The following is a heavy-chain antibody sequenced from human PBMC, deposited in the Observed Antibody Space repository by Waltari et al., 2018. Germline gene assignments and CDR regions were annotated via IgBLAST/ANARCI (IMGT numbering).Heavy chain of an antibody. V-gene: IGHV4-38-2*01. J-gene: IGHJ4*02. CDR3: ARFINYYDSSGYIFY. D-gene: IGHD3-22*01. CDR2: IYHSGST. CDR1: GYSISSGYY. Sequence: QVQLQESGPGLVKPSETLSLTCAVSGYSISSGYYWGWIRQPPGKGLEWIGSIYHSGSTYYNPSRKSRVTISVDTSKNQFSLKLSSVTAADTAVYYCARFINYYDSSGYIFYWGQGTLVTVSS.